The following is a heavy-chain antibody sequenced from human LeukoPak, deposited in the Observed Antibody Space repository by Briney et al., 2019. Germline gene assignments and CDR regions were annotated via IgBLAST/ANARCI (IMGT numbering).Heavy chain of an antibody. CDR1: GYSFSTYW. CDR2: IYPGDSDS. V-gene: IGHV5-51*01. J-gene: IGHJ3*02. CDR3: ARGVALTYCAGSNCFFDSFDI. D-gene: IGHD2-21*01. Sequence: GESLKISCKGSGYSFSTYWIGWVRQVPGKGLQWMGIIYPGDSDSRYNPSFQGQVTISADKSISTAYLQWSSLKASDTTMYYCARGVALTYCAGSNCFFDSFDIWGQGTMVTVSS.